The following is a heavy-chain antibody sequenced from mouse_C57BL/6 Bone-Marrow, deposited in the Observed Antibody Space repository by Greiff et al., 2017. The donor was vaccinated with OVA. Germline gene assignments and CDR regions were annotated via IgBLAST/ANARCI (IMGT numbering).Heavy chain of an antibody. J-gene: IGHJ2*01. CDR2: IYPRSGNT. V-gene: IGHV1-81*01. CDR3: ARCGYYGSSYLDY. CDR1: GYTFTSYG. Sequence: VQLVESGAELARPGASVKLSCKASGYTFTSYGISWVKQRTGQGLEWIGAIYPRSGNTYYNEKFKGKATLTADKSSSTAYMELRSLTSEDSAVYFCARCGYYGSSYLDYWGQGTTLTVSS. D-gene: IGHD1-1*01.